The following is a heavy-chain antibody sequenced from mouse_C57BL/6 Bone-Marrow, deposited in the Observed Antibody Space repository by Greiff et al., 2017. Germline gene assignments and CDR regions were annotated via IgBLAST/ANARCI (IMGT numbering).Heavy chain of an antibody. J-gene: IGHJ1*03. CDR2: INPSTGGT. D-gene: IGHD1-1*01. CDR1: GYSFTGYY. V-gene: IGHV1-42*01. CDR3: ARGDYYGSIYWYFDV. Sequence: EVQLQQSGPELVKPGASVKISCKASGYSFTGYYMNWVKQSPEKSLEWIGEINPSTGGTTYNQKFEAKATLTVDKSSSTAYMQLKSLTSEDSAVYDCARGDYYGSIYWYFDVWGTGTTVTVSS.